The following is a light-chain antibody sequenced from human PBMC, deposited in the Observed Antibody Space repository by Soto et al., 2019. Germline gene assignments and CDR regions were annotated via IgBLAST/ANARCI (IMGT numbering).Light chain of an antibody. CDR3: QQCATSPLT. V-gene: IGKV3-20*01. CDR1: QTVEKNY. CDR2: DAS. Sequence: EIVLTQSPGTLSLSPGDRATLSCRASQTVEKNYLAWYQQKPGQAPRLLVDDASRRAAGIPDRFSGSGSGTDLTLTISRLEPEDFAVYYCQQCATSPLTFGQGTKVEVK. J-gene: IGKJ1*01.